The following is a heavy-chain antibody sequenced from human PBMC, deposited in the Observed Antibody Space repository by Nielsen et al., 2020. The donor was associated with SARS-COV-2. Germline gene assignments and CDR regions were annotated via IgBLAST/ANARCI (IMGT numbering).Heavy chain of an antibody. CDR2: INAGNGNT. J-gene: IGHJ6*03. CDR1: GYTFTSYA. V-gene: IGHV1-3*01. Sequence: ASVKVSCKASGYTFTSYAMHWVRQAPGQRLEWMGWINAGNGNTKYSQKFQGRVTITRDTSASTAYMELSSLRSEDTAVYYCASLTPRAATRFVVDYMDVWGKGTTVTVSS. D-gene: IGHD6-13*01. CDR3: ASLTPRAATRFVVDYMDV.